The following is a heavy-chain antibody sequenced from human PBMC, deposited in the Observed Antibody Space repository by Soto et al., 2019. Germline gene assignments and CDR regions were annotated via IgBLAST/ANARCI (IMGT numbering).Heavy chain of an antibody. J-gene: IGHJ3*01. Sequence: GGSLRLSCAASGFTFYTYEMNWVRQAPGKGLEWVSYISSSGSTTYYADSVKGRFTISRDNAKNSLYLQMNSLRAEDTAIYYCATSSGGGGAFDFWGQGTMVTVSS. CDR1: GFTFYTYE. D-gene: IGHD3-10*01. V-gene: IGHV3-48*03. CDR3: ATSSGGGGAFDF. CDR2: ISSSGSTT.